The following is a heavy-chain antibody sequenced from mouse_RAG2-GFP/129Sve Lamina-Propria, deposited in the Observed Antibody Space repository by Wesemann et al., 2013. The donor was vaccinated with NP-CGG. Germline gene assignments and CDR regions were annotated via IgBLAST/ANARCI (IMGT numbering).Heavy chain of an antibody. CDR3: TRSGTTVVAYYYAMDY. D-gene: IGHD1-1*01. Sequence: QVQLQQSGAELVRPGASVTLSCKASGYTFTDYEMHWVKQTPVHGLEWIGAIDPETGGTAYNQKFKGKAILTADKSSSTAYMELRSLTSEDSAVYYCTRSGTTVVAYYYAMDYWGQGTSVTVSS. CDR2: IDPETGGT. CDR1: GYTFTDYE. J-gene: IGHJ4*01. V-gene: IGHV1-15*01.